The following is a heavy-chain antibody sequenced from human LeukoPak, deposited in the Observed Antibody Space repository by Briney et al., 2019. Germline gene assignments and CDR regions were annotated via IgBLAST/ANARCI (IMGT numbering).Heavy chain of an antibody. CDR2: INHSGST. CDR1: GGSFGGYY. CDR3: ARGRDDYVWGSYPNWFDP. V-gene: IGHV4-34*01. Sequence: SETLSLTCAVYGGSFGGYYWSWIRQPPGKGLEWIGEINHSGSTNYNPSLKSRVTISVDTSKNQFSLKLSSVTAADTAVYYCARGRDDYVWGSYPNWFDPWGQGTLVTVSS. D-gene: IGHD3-16*02. J-gene: IGHJ5*02.